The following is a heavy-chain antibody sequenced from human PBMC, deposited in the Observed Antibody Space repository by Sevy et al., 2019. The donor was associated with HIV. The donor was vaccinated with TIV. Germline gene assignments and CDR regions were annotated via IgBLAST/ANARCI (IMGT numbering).Heavy chain of an antibody. Sequence: GGSLRLSCAASGFTLSSYAMHWVRQAPGKGLEWVALISFGGSSKEYTDSLKGRFTISRDNSKNTLYLQMNSLRAEDSGVYYCAKDRWGSGDFRGYFDHWGQGTLVTVSS. D-gene: IGHD4-17*01. V-gene: IGHV3-30*18. CDR1: GFTLSSYA. CDR2: ISFGGSSK. CDR3: AKDRWGSGDFRGYFDH. J-gene: IGHJ4*02.